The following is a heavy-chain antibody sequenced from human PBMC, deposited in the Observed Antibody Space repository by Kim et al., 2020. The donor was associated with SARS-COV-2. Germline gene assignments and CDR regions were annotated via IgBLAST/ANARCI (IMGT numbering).Heavy chain of an antibody. J-gene: IGHJ6*02. CDR3: ARGRHYTYDILTSGMDV. D-gene: IGHD3-9*01. V-gene: IGHV4-34*01. CDR1: GGSFSGYY. Sequence: SETLSLTCAVYGGSFSGYYWSWIRQPPGKGLEWIGEINHSGSTNYNPSLKSRVTISVDTSKNQFSLKLSSVTAADTAVYYCARGRHYTYDILTSGMDVWGQGTTVTVSS. CDR2: INHSGST.